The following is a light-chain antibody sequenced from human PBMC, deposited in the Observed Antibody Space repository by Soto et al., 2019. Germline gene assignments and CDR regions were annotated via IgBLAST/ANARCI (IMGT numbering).Light chain of an antibody. CDR1: NIGSKS. CDR3: SSYAGSNYPYV. CDR2: DDS. Sequence: SYELTQSPSVSVAPGQTARIVCGGHNIGSKSVHWYQQKPGQAPVLVVHDDSDRPLGVPDRFSGSKSGNAASLTVSGLQAEDEADYYCSSYAGSNYPYVFGTGTKVTVL. J-gene: IGLJ1*01. V-gene: IGLV3-21*02.